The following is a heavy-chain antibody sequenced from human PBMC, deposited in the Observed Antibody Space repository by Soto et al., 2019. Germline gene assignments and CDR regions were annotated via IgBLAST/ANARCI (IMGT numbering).Heavy chain of an antibody. V-gene: IGHV4-39*01. CDR3: ARHRSVTPSYGAFDI. Sequence: LQLQESGPGLVKPSETLSLTCTVSGGSLSSISYYWGWIRPPPGTGLEWMGRIFNSGTTYYTPSLKRRVTISVDTSKNQFSLNLGSVTAAESADGYYCARHRSVTPSYGAFDIWGQGTMVTVSP. D-gene: IGHD4-17*01. J-gene: IGHJ3*02. CDR2: IFNSGTT. CDR1: GGSLSSISYY.